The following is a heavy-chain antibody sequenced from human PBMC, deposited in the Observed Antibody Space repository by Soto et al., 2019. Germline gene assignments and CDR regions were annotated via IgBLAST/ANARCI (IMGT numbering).Heavy chain of an antibody. CDR3: ARAREMATFDY. Sequence: SVRVSCKASGGAFSSYAISWLLQAPGQGLEWMGGIIPIFGTANYAQKFQGRVTITADESTSTAYMELSSLRSEDTAVYYCARAREMATFDYWGQGTLVTVSS. CDR2: IIPIFGTA. J-gene: IGHJ4*02. V-gene: IGHV1-69*13. D-gene: IGHD5-12*01. CDR1: GGAFSSYA.